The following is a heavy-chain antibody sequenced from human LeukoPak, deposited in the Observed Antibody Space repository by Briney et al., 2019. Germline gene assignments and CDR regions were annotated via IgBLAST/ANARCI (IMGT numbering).Heavy chain of an antibody. CDR1: GFTFLSYN. Sequence: GGSLRLSCAASGFTFLSYNMNWVRQAPGKGLEWVSYIRSSSSTIYYADSVKGRFTISRDNAKNSLYLQMNSLRAEDTAVYYCARDGSGRVPEMSAPDYWGQGTLVTVSS. CDR2: IRSSSSTI. V-gene: IGHV3-48*01. CDR3: ARDGSGRVPEMSAPDY. J-gene: IGHJ4*02. D-gene: IGHD3-10*01.